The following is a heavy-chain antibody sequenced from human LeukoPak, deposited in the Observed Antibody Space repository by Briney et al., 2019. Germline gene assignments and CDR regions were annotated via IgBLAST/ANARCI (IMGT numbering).Heavy chain of an antibody. CDR1: GYNFTTYW. CDR3: ARGYCSGGTCRYVTKYFDY. J-gene: IGHJ4*02. Sequence: GESLKISCKGSGYNFTTYWIAWVRQMPGEGLEWMGIINPGDSDFRYSPSFQGQVTISADKSITTAYLQWSSLKASDTAMYYCARGYCSGGTCRYVTKYFDYWGQGTLVTVSS. V-gene: IGHV5-51*01. CDR2: INPGDSDF. D-gene: IGHD2-15*01.